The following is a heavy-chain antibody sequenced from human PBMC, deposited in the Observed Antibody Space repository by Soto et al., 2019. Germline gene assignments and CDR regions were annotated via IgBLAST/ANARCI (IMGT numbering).Heavy chain of an antibody. Sequence: HPGGSLRLSCAASGFTFSSYAMHWVRQAPGKGLEWVAVISYDGSNKYYADSVKGRFTISRDNSKNTLYLQMNSLRAEDTAVYYCARQSGGMATTDYYYGMDVWGQGTTVTVSS. J-gene: IGHJ6*02. CDR1: GFTFSSYA. CDR3: ARQSGGMATTDYYYGMDV. V-gene: IGHV3-30-3*01. CDR2: ISYDGSNK. D-gene: IGHD5-12*01.